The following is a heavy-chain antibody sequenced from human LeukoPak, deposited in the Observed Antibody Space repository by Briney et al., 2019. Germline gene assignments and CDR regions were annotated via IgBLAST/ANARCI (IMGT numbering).Heavy chain of an antibody. CDR3: ARDNPDYGAIFYY. D-gene: IGHD4-17*01. CDR1: GGSISSGGYY. Sequence: SETLSLTCTVSGGSISSGGYYWSWIRQPPGKGLEWIGYIYHSGSTYYNPSLKSRVTISVDRPKNQFSLKLSSVTAADTAVYYCARDNPDYGAIFYYWGQGTLVTVSS. CDR2: IYHSGST. J-gene: IGHJ4*02. V-gene: IGHV4-30-2*01.